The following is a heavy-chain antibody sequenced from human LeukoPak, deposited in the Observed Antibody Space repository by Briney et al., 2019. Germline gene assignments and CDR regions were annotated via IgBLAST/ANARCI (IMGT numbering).Heavy chain of an antibody. J-gene: IGHJ5*02. Sequence: GASVKVSCKASGYTFTGYYMHWVRQAPGQGLEWMGWINPNSGGTNYAQKFQGRVTMTRDTSISTAYMELSRLRSDDTAVYYCARDLYDYGDENWFDPWGQGTLVTVSS. CDR3: ARDLYDYGDENWFDP. D-gene: IGHD4-17*01. CDR1: GYTFTGYY. CDR2: INPNSGGT. V-gene: IGHV1-2*02.